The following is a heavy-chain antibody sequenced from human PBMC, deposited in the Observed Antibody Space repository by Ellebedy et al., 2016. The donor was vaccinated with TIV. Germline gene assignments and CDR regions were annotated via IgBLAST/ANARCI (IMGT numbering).Heavy chain of an antibody. CDR3: AKSWYYDFWSLIDY. J-gene: IGHJ4*02. CDR2: ISYDGSNK. CDR1: GFTFSSYG. V-gene: IGHV3-30*18. D-gene: IGHD3-3*01. Sequence: GGSLRLXXAASGFTFSSYGMHWVRQAPGKGLEWVAVISYDGSNKYYADSVKGRFTISRDNSKNTLYLQMNSLRAEDTAVYYCAKSWYYDFWSLIDYWGQGTLVTVSS.